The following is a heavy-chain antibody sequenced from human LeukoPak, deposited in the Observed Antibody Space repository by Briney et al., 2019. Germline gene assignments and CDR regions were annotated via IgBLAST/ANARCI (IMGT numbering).Heavy chain of an antibody. CDR3: ARDLPTVAYCGGDCYSADAFDI. J-gene: IGHJ3*02. CDR1: GFTFNNYA. CDR2: ISYDGSNK. Sequence: GGSLRLSCAASGFTFNNYAMHWVRQAPGKGLEWVAVISYDGSNKYYADSVKGRFTISRDNSKNTLYLQMNSLRAEDTAVYYCARDLPTVAYCGGDCYSADAFDIWGQGTMVTVSS. D-gene: IGHD2-21*02. V-gene: IGHV3-30*04.